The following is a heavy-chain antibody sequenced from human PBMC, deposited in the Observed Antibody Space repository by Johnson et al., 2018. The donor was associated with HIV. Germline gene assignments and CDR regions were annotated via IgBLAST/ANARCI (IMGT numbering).Heavy chain of an antibody. CDR3: ARSPICTGGVCLRSAFDI. CDR1: GFTVSSNY. Sequence: QVQLVESGGGLVQPGGSLRLSCAASGFTVSSNYMSWIRQAPGKGLEWVSYISSSGNTIYFADSVRGRFTIPRDHAKNSLYLQMNSRRAEDKPVYYCARSPICTGGVCLRSAFDIWGQGTMVTVSS. V-gene: IGHV3-11*04. CDR2: ISSSGNTI. J-gene: IGHJ3*02. D-gene: IGHD2-8*02.